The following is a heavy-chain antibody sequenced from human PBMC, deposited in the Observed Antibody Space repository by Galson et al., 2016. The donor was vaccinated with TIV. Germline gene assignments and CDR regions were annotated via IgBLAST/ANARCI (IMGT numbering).Heavy chain of an antibody. CDR3: ARARYGDYFDY. V-gene: IGHV1-2*02. Sequence: SVKVSCKASGDTFTGYYVHWVRQAPGQGLEWMGWIDPRSVATNYAQKFQGRVTMTRDPSISTAHMELTRLTPDDTAVYYCARARYGDYFDYWGQGTLVTVSS. CDR1: GDTFTGYY. D-gene: IGHD4-17*01. CDR2: IDPRSVAT. J-gene: IGHJ4*02.